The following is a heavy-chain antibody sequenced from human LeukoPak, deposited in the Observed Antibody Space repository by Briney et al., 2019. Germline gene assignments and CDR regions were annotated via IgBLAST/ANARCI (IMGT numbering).Heavy chain of an antibody. D-gene: IGHD3-10*01. CDR1: GFTFSSYS. V-gene: IGHV3-48*01. CDR3: ARDCIYGSGSSYVDY. J-gene: IGHJ4*02. CDR2: ISSSSSTI. Sequence: PGGSLRLSCAASGFTFSSYSMNWVRQAPGKGLEWVSYISSSSSTIYYADSVKGRFTISRDNAKNSLYLQMNSLRAEDTAVYYCARDCIYGSGSSYVDYWGQGTLVTVSS.